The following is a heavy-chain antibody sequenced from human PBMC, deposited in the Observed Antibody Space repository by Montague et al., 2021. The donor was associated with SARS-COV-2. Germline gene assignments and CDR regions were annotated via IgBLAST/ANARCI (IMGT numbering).Heavy chain of an antibody. D-gene: IGHD2-2*01. CDR1: GGSISNSHYY. CDR2: IYFNGHS. Sequence: SETLSLTCTVSGGSISNSHYYCAWIRQPPGKGLEWIGSIYFNGHSYYNPSLKNRASISLDTSKNQYYLKLNSVTAADTAVYYCARLHCSSTSCYYLFFAETSHFDYWGQGTLVTVSS. V-gene: IGHV4-39*01. CDR3: ARLHCSSTSCYYLFFAETSHFDY. J-gene: IGHJ4*02.